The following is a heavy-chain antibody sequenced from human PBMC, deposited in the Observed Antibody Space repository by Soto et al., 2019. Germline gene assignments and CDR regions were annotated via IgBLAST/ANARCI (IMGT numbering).Heavy chain of an antibody. Sequence: ASVKVSCKASGGTFSSYAISWVRPAPVRGLEWMGGLIPIFGTANYAQKFQGRVTITADKSTSTAYMELSSLRSEETAVYYCARVDYYAPSLYQRGDYWGQGTLVTVSS. D-gene: IGHD3-10*01. CDR2: LIPIFGTA. CDR1: GGTFSSYA. J-gene: IGHJ4*02. V-gene: IGHV1-69*06. CDR3: ARVDYYAPSLYQRGDY.